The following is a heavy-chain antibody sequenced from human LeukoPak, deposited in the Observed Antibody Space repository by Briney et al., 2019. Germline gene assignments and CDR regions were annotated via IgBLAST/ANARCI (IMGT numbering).Heavy chain of an antibody. CDR2: IRNSGSTT. CDR3: ARTQRFGDYNLDY. D-gene: IGHD4-17*01. CDR1: GLTFSNYE. J-gene: IGHJ4*02. Sequence: GGSLRLSCAASGLTFSNYEMNWVRQAPGKGPEWVSYIRNSGSTTYYADSVKGRFTASRDNAKNALYLQMNSLRAEDTAVYYCARTQRFGDYNLDYWGQGTLVTVSS. V-gene: IGHV3-48*03.